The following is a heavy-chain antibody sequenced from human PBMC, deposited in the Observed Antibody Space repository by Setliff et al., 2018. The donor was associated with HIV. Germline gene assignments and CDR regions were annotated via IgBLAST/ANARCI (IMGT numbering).Heavy chain of an antibody. V-gene: IGHV1-46*01. J-gene: IGHJ4*02. CDR2: INPSDGST. D-gene: IGHD5-12*01. CDR3: ARDSGARWLQGHFDY. Sequence: ASVKVSCKASGYTFTNYYIHWVRQAPGQGLEWMGVINPSDGSTSYAQKFQGSDTMTEDTSTNTVYMEVSSLRSQDPAVTAVYYCARDSGARWLQGHFDYWGQGTLVTVSS. CDR1: GYTFTNYY.